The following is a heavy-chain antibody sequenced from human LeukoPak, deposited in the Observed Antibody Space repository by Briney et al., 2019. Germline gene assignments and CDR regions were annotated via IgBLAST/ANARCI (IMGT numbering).Heavy chain of an antibody. Sequence: PGRSLRLSCAASGFTFSSYAMHWVRQAPGKGPEWVAVISYDGSNKYYADSVKGRFTISRDNSKNTLYLQMNSLRAEDTAVYYCARDNYYGSGSYYNRYYYYGMDVWGQGTTVTVSS. J-gene: IGHJ6*02. V-gene: IGHV3-30-3*01. D-gene: IGHD3-10*01. CDR1: GFTFSSYA. CDR2: ISYDGSNK. CDR3: ARDNYYGSGSYYNRYYYYGMDV.